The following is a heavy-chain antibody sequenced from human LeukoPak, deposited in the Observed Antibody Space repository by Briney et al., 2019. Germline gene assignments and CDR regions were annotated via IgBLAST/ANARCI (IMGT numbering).Heavy chain of an antibody. CDR1: GYTFTGYY. J-gene: IGHJ4*02. CDR3: ARESGNYHFPTDY. CDR2: INPNSGGT. V-gene: IGHV1-2*02. Sequence: ASVKVSCKASGYTFTGYYMHWVRQAPGQGLEWMGWINPNSGGTNYAQKFQGRVTMTRDTSISTAYMELSRLRSDDTAVYYCARESGNYHFPTDYWGQGTLVTVSS. D-gene: IGHD4-11*01.